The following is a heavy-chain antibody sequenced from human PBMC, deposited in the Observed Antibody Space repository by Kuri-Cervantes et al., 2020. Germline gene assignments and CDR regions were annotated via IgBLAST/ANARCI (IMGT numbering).Heavy chain of an antibody. Sequence: GGSLRLSCAASGFTFSSYWMSWVRQAPGKGLEWVSYISSSGSTIYYADSVKGRFTISRDNSKNTLYLQMNSLRAEDTAVYYCAREGFQYSSSWNYYYYMDVWGKGTTVTVSS. D-gene: IGHD6-13*01. CDR3: AREGFQYSSSWNYYYYMDV. V-gene: IGHV3-48*01. J-gene: IGHJ6*03. CDR2: ISSSGSTI. CDR1: GFTFSSYW.